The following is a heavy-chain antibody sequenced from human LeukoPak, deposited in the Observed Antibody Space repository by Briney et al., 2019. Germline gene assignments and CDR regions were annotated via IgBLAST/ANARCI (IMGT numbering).Heavy chain of an antibody. D-gene: IGHD2-2*02. CDR1: GFTFSSYA. J-gene: IGHJ6*02. V-gene: IGHV3-23*01. CDR2: ISGSGGST. Sequence: PGGSLRLSCAASGFTFSSYAMSWVRQAPGKGLEWVSAISGSGGSTYYADSVKGRFTISRDNSKNTLYLQMNSLRAEDTAVYYCAKCSRYTEYSYYYYGMDVWGQGTTVTVSS. CDR3: AKCSRYTEYSYYYYGMDV.